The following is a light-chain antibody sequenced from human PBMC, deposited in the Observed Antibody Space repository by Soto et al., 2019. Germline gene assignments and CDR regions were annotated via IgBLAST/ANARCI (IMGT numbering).Light chain of an antibody. J-gene: IGKJ2*01. CDR2: LGF. CDR3: MQGLQTFYT. CDR1: QSLLHSNGYTY. Sequence: DIVMTQSPLSLPVTPGAPASISCRSSQSLLHSNGYTYLGWYLQKPGQSPQLLIYLGFNRASGVPDRFSGSGSGTDFTLKISRVEAEDVGVYYCMQGLQTFYTFGQGTKLEI. V-gene: IGKV2-28*01.